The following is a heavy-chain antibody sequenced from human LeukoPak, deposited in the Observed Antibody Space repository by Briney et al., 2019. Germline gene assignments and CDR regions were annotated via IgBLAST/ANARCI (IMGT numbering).Heavy chain of an antibody. CDR1: GGSISSSSYY. J-gene: IGHJ4*02. CDR2: INHSGST. CDR3: ARGTHRDQWELLRY. D-gene: IGHD1-26*01. Sequence: SETLSLTCTVSGGSISSSSYYWSWIRQPPGKGLEWIGEINHSGSTNYNPSLKSRVTISVDTSKNQFSLKLSSVTAADTAVYYCARGTHRDQWELLRYWGQGTLVTVSS. V-gene: IGHV4-39*07.